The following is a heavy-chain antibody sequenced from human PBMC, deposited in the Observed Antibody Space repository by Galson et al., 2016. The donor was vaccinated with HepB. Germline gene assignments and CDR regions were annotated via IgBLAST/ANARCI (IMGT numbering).Heavy chain of an antibody. CDR2: INPRGGAT. Sequence: SVKVSCKASGYTFTNFPMNWVRQAPGQGPKWMGIINPRGGATSYAQNFQGRVTMTRDTSTSTVYMELSSLRSEDTAVYYCARDTEMATITLRYWGQGTLVTVSS. V-gene: IGHV1-46*01. D-gene: IGHD5-24*01. CDR3: ARDTEMATITLRY. CDR1: GYTFTNFP. J-gene: IGHJ4*02.